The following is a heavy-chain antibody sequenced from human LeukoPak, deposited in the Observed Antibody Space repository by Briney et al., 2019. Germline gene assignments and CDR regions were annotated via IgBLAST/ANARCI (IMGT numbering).Heavy chain of an antibody. Sequence: ASVKVSCKASGYTFTGYYMHWVGQAPGQGLEWMGWINPNSGGTNYAQKFQGRVTMTRDTSISTAYMELSRLRSDDTAVYYCARHCYDSSGYYYDYWGQGTLVTVSS. V-gene: IGHV1-2*02. CDR1: GYTFTGYY. CDR2: INPNSGGT. D-gene: IGHD3-22*01. J-gene: IGHJ4*02. CDR3: ARHCYDSSGYYYDY.